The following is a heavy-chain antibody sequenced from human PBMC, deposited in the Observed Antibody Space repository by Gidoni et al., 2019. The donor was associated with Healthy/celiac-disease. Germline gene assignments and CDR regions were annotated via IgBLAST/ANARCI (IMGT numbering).Heavy chain of an antibody. CDR1: GLTFSSYS. Sequence: EVQLVESGGGLVKPGASLRLHCAAFGLTFSSYSMNGVRRAPGTGVGRVSSISSSSSDIYYADAVKGRFTISRDNAKNSLSLQMNSLRAEDTAVYYCARDAWGYYYSSGIDYWGQGTLVTVSS. CDR2: ISSSSSDI. J-gene: IGHJ4*02. CDR3: ARDAWGYYYSSGIDY. V-gene: IGHV3-21*01. D-gene: IGHD3-22*01.